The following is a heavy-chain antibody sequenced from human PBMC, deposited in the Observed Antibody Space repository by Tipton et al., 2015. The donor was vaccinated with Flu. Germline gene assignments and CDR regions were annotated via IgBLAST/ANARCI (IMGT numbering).Heavy chain of an antibody. D-gene: IGHD3-22*01. CDR3: ARELFDFYGSSGYPDY. J-gene: IGHJ4*02. CDR1: DFTFSDYA. Sequence: SLRLSCAASDFTFSDYAMSWVRQAPGKGLEWMAVISYDGTTEKYADSVKGRFTISRDNAKNTVYLQMNSLRPEDTAVYYCARELFDFYGSSGYPDYWGQGTLFTVSS. V-gene: IGHV3-30*04. CDR2: ISYDGTTE.